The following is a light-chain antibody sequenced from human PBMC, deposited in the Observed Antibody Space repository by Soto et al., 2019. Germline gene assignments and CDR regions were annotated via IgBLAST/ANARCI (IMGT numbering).Light chain of an antibody. CDR1: QSVDSRY. CDR2: GTS. Sequence: EIVLTQSPGTLSLSPGERATLSCGASQSVDSRYLAWYQQKPGQAPRLLIFGTSNRAAGIPDRFIGGGSGTDFTLTNSRLEPEDFAVYFCQQYGSSPLTFGGGTKVEIK. CDR3: QQYGSSPLT. V-gene: IGKV3-20*01. J-gene: IGKJ4*01.